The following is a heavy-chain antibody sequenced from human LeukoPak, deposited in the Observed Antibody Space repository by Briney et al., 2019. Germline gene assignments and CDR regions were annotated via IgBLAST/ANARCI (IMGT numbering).Heavy chain of an antibody. Sequence: GASVKVSCKASGYIFTNYNLHWVRQAPGQGLEYMGWINTNTGETKYAQKFQGRVTMTRDTPISIAYMEVNRLTSDDTAMFYCARDYDSWGQGTLVTVSS. CDR1: GYIFTNYN. CDR2: INTNTGET. J-gene: IGHJ5*01. CDR3: ARDYDS. V-gene: IGHV1-2*02.